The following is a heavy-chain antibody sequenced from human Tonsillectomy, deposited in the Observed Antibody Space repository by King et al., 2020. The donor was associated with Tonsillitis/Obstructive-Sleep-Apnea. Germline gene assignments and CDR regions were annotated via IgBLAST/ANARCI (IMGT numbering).Heavy chain of an antibody. D-gene: IGHD3-10*01. Sequence: VQLVESGGGLIQPGGSLRLSCAASGFTVSSNYMSWVRQAPGKGLDGGSVIYSGGSTYSADSVKGRFTISRVNSKNTLNLQMNSLRAEDTAVYYCARDQDYGSGSYFHYYYYMDVWGKGTTVTVSS. CDR2: IYSGGST. J-gene: IGHJ6*03. CDR1: GFTVSSNY. V-gene: IGHV3-53*01. CDR3: ARDQDYGSGSYFHYYYYMDV.